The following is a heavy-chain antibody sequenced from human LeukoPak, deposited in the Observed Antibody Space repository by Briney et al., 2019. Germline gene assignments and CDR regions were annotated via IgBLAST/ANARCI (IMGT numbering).Heavy chain of an antibody. Sequence: SETLSLTCTVSGAPISSGANYWHWIRQPAGKGLEWIGRIYPNGGTEYNPSLKNRVTILLDTSKNQFSLRLSSVTAADTAVYYCARPSDYADFQHWGQGTLVTVSS. CDR2: IYPNGGT. CDR3: ARPSDYADFQH. J-gene: IGHJ1*01. D-gene: IGHD4-17*01. V-gene: IGHV4-61*02. CDR1: GAPISSGANY.